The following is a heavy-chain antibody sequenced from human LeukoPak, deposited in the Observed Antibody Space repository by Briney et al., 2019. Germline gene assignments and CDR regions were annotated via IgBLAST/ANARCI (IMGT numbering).Heavy chain of an antibody. CDR3: ARAPNRGRDGYLFDH. J-gene: IGHJ4*02. V-gene: IGHV3-66*02. CDR2: ICSGGST. CDR1: GFTVSSNY. D-gene: IGHD5-24*01. Sequence: GGSLRLSCAASGFTVSSNYMSWVRQAPGKGLEWVSVICSGGSTYYADSVKGRFTISRDNSKNTLYLQMNSLRAEDTAVYYCARAPNRGRDGYLFDHWGQGTLVTVSS.